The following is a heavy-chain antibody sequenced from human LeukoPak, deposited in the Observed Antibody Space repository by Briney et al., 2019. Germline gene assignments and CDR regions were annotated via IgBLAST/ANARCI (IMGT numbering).Heavy chain of an antibody. CDR1: GYTFTGYY. CDR3: ARSMAVVVAAGAFDI. V-gene: IGHV1-2*02. D-gene: IGHD2-15*01. CDR2: INPNSGGT. J-gene: IGHJ3*02. Sequence: GASVKVSCKASGYTFTGYYLHWVRRAPGQGPEWMGWINPNSGGTNYAQKFQGRVTITRDTSISTAYMELSRLTSDDTAVYYCARSMAVVVAAGAFDIWGQGTMVTVSS.